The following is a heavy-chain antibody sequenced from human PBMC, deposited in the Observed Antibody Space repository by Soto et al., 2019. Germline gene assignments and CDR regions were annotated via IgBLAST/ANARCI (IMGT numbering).Heavy chain of an antibody. J-gene: IGHJ3*02. V-gene: IGHV1-46*03. D-gene: IGHD2-2*01. CDR3: ARGHCSSTSCYGLDAFDI. Sequence: QVQLVQSGAEVKKPGASVKISCKASGYTFTSYYIHWVRQAPGQGLEWMGIINPSGGSTSYAQKFQGRVTMTRDTSTSTVYMELSSLRSEDTAVYYCARGHCSSTSCYGLDAFDIWGQGTMVTVSS. CDR1: GYTFTSYY. CDR2: INPSGGST.